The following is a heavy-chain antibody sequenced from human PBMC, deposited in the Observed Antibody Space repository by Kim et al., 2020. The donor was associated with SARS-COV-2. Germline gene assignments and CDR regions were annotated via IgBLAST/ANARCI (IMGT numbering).Heavy chain of an antibody. V-gene: IGHV3-23*01. D-gene: IGHD5-18*01. J-gene: IGHJ4*02. Sequence: ADSVKGRFTISRDNSKNTLYLQMNSLRAEDTAVYYCAKEGVDTAMVEIDYWGQGTLVTVSS. CDR3: AKEGVDTAMVEIDY.